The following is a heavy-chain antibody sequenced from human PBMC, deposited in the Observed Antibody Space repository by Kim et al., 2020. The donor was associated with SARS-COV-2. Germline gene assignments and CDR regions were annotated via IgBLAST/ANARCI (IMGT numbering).Heavy chain of an antibody. J-gene: IGHJ4*02. D-gene: IGHD3-16*02. CDR3: ARDCDYRFDL. V-gene: IGHV1-18*01. Sequence: ASVKVSCKTSGYTFTTYGLSWVRQAPGQGLEWMGWISTDSGYTKYAQKFQDRVTLTKDTSTSTAYMELRSLISDDTAVYFCARDCDYRFDLWGQGTLVTV. CDR1: GYTFTTYG. CDR2: ISTDSGYT.